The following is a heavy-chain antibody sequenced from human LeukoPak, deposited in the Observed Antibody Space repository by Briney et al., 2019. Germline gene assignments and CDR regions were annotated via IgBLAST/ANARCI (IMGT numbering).Heavy chain of an antibody. Sequence: GGSLRLSCAASGFTFSSYAMSWVRQAPGKGLEWVSAIRGSGGSTYYAASVKGRFTISRDNAKNSLYLQMNSLRAEDTAVYYCARSMAAAGNPYYYGMDVWGQGSTVTVSS. CDR1: GFTFSSYA. CDR3: ARSMAAAGNPYYYGMDV. J-gene: IGHJ6*02. CDR2: IRGSGGST. V-gene: IGHV3-23*01. D-gene: IGHD6-13*01.